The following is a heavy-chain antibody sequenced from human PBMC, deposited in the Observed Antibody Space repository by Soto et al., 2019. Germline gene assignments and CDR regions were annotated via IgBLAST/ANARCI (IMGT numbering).Heavy chain of an antibody. J-gene: IGHJ3*02. CDR1: GYTFTSYA. CDR3: AGLTWRGGLSRVAFDI. V-gene: IGHV1-3*01. CDR2: INAGNGNT. Sequence: QVQLVQSGAEVKKPGASVKVSCKASGYTFTSYAMHWVRQAPGQRLEWMGWINAGNGNTKYSQKFQGRVTITRDTSASTAYMELSSLRSEDTAVYYCAGLTWRGGLSRVAFDIWGQGTMVTVSS. D-gene: IGHD3-10*01.